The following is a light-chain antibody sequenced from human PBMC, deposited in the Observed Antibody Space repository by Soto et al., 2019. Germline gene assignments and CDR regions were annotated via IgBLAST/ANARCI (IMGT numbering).Light chain of an antibody. V-gene: IGLV1-51*01. J-gene: IGLJ1*01. CDR3: GSWDSSLSAYV. CDR2: DDN. Sequence: QSVLTQPPSVSAAPGQKVTISCSGCSSNIGGNSVSWYQQLPGTAPTLLIYDDNKRPSGIPDRFSGSKSGTSATLGITGFQAGDEADYYCGSWDSSLSAYVFGTGTKVTVL. CDR1: SSNIGGNS.